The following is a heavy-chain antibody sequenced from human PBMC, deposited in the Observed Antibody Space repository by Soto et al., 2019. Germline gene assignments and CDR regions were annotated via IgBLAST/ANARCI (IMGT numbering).Heavy chain of an antibody. CDR1: GYTFTSYY. CDR2: INPSGGST. Sequence: ASVKVSCKASGYTFTSYYMHWVRQAPGQGLEWMGIINPSGGSTSYAQKFQGRVTMTRDTSTSTVYMELSSLRSEDTAVYYCARWVYDFWSGYQQSDYYMDVWGKGTTVTVSS. CDR3: ARWVYDFWSGYQQSDYYMDV. J-gene: IGHJ6*03. V-gene: IGHV1-46*01. D-gene: IGHD3-3*01.